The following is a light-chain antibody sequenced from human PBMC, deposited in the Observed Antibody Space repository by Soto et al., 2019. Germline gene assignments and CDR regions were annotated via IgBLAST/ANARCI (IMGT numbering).Light chain of an antibody. V-gene: IGLV2-14*01. CDR2: EVN. CDR3: SSFTSTSTYV. J-gene: IGLJ1*01. CDR1: SSDVGGYNY. Sequence: QSALTQPASVSGSPGQSITISCTGTSSDVGGYNYVSWYQQHPGKAPKLMFYEVNNRPSGVSNRFSGSKSGNTASLTISGLQAEDEADYYCSSFTSTSTYVFGTGTKVTVL.